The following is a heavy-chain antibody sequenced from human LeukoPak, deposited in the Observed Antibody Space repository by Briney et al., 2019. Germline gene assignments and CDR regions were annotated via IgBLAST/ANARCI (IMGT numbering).Heavy chain of an antibody. CDR3: ARTRTRRITMIVVPTGGMDV. Sequence: ASVKVSCKASGYTFTGYYMHWVRQAPGQGLEWMGWINPNSGGTNYAQKFQGRVTMTRDTSISTAYKELSRLRSDDTAVYYCARTRTRRITMIVVPTGGMDVWGQGTTVTVSS. J-gene: IGHJ6*02. CDR1: GYTFTGYY. CDR2: INPNSGGT. D-gene: IGHD3-22*01. V-gene: IGHV1-2*02.